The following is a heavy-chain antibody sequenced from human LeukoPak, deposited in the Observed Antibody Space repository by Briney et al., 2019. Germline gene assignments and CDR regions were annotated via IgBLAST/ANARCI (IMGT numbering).Heavy chain of an antibody. CDR3: ASRAYYYGSGRTYYYGMDV. CDR2: INHSGST. J-gene: IGHJ6*04. CDR1: GGSFSGYY. D-gene: IGHD3-10*01. Sequence: SETLSLTCAVYGGSFSGYYWSWIRQPPGKGLEWIGEINHSGSTNYNPSLKSRVTISVDTSKNQFSLKLSFVTAADTAVYYCASRAYYYGSGRTYYYGMDVWGKGTTVTVSS. V-gene: IGHV4-34*01.